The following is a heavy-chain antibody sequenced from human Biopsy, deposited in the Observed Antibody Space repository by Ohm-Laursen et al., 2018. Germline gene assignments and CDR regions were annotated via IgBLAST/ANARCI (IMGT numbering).Heavy chain of an antibody. V-gene: IGHV4-31*11. Sequence: SETLSLTCGVYGGSFSGYYCSWIRQHPGKGLEWIGYIYYSGRTYYNPSLKSRLSISVDTSKNQFSLRLSSVTAADTAVYYCAREVLGDCSGGSCYHDAFDIWGQGTMVTVSS. CDR3: AREVLGDCSGGSCYHDAFDI. CDR1: GGSFSGYY. CDR2: IYYSGRT. J-gene: IGHJ3*02. D-gene: IGHD2-15*01.